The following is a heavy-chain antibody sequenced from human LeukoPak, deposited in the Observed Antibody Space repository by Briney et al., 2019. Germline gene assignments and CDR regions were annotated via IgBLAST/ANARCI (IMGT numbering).Heavy chain of an antibody. CDR1: GYTFTSYA. D-gene: IGHD2-15*01. CDR2: INTNTGNP. V-gene: IGHV7-4-1*02. Sequence: ASVKVSCKASGYTFTSYAMNWVRQAPGQGLEWMGWINTNTGNPTYAQGFTGRFVFSLGTSVSTAYLQISSLKAEDTAVYYCARGMGYCSGGSCYSFSDWFDPWGQGTLVTVSS. J-gene: IGHJ5*02. CDR3: ARGMGYCSGGSCYSFSDWFDP.